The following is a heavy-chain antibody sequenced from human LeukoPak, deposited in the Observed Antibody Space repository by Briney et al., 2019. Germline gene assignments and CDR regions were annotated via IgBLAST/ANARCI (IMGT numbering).Heavy chain of an antibody. J-gene: IGHJ4*02. CDR3: ASSSGYYSPFDD. Sequence: SETLSLTCTVSGDSISRNNYYWRWLRQPPGKGLEWIGYIYHSGSTYYNPSLKSRVTMSVDTSKNQFSLKLSSVTAADTALYYCASSSGYYSPFDDWGQGTLVTVSS. CDR1: GDSISRNNYY. D-gene: IGHD3-22*01. V-gene: IGHV4-39*07. CDR2: IYHSGST.